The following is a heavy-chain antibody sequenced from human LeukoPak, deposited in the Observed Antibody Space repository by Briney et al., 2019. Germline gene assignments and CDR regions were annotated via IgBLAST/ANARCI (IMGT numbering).Heavy chain of an antibody. CDR2: INPNSGGT. J-gene: IGHJ4*02. CDR1: GYTFTGYY. V-gene: IGHV1-2*02. D-gene: IGHD6-19*01. CDR3: AASTFIAVAGS. Sequence: ASVKVSCKASGYTFTGYYMHWVRQAPGQGLEWMGWINPNSGGTNYEQKFQGRVTMTRDTSISTAYMELRSLRSEDTAVYYCAASTFIAVAGSWGQGTLVTVSS.